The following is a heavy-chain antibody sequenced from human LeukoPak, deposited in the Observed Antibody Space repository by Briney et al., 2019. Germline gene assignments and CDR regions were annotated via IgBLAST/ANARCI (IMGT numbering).Heavy chain of an antibody. CDR2: ISSSSSTI. D-gene: IGHD1-26*01. J-gene: IGHJ4*02. V-gene: IGHV3-48*01. CDR1: GFTFSSYS. Sequence: PGGSLRLSCAASGFTFSSYSMNWVRQAPGKGLEWVSYISSSSSTIYYADSVKGRFTISRDNAKNSLYLQMNSLRAEDTAVYYCAKSGSYLPPIFDYWGQGTLVTVSS. CDR3: AKSGSYLPPIFDY.